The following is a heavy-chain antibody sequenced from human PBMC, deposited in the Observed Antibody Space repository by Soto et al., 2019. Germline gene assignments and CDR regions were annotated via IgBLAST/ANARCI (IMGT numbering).Heavy chain of an antibody. CDR3: ARVQGPAAPYYFDY. J-gene: IGHJ4*02. V-gene: IGHV4-30-4*01. CDR1: GGSISSGDYY. Sequence: SETLSLTCTVSGGSISSGDYYWSWIRQPPGKGLEWIGYIYYSGSTYYNPSLKSRVTISVDTSKNQFSLKLSSVTAADTAVYYCARVQGPAAPYYFDYWGQGTLVTVSS. D-gene: IGHD6-13*01. CDR2: IYYSGST.